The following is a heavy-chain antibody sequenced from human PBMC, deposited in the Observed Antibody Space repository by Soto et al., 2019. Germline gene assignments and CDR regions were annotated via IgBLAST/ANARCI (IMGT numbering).Heavy chain of an antibody. CDR3: AKGLDYYYYGMDV. J-gene: IGHJ6*02. CDR1: GFTFSSYG. CDR2: ISYDGSEK. Sequence: QVQLVESGGGVVQPGRSLRLSCAASGFTFSSYGMHWVRQAPGKGLEWVAVISYDGSEKYYADSVKGRFTISRDTSKNTLYLQMNSLRPEDTAVYYCAKGLDYYYYGMDVWGQGTTVTVSS. V-gene: IGHV3-30*18.